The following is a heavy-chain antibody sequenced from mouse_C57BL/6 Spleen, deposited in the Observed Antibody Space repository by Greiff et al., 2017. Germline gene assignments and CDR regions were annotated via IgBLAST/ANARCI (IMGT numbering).Heavy chain of an antibody. CDR3: ARRGYGPYYFDY. J-gene: IGHJ2*01. V-gene: IGHV1-80*01. CDR1: GYAFSSYW. CDR2: IYPGDGDT. Sequence: VQLQQSGAELVKPGASVKISCKASGYAFSSYWMNWVKQRPGKGLEWIGQIYPGDGDTNYNGQFKGKATLTADKSSSTAYMQLSSLTSEDSAVYFCARRGYGPYYFDYWGQGTTLTVSS. D-gene: IGHD1-1*01.